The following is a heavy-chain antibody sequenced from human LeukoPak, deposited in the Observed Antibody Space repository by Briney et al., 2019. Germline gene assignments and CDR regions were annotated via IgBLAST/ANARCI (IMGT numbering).Heavy chain of an antibody. Sequence: GGSLRLSCAASGFTFTRYGMVWVRQAPGKGLEWVSYISGSTSAVYYADSVRGRFTISRDNAKNSLYLQMNSLRDDDTAVYYCARRERQSANYYYFDYWGQGTLVTVSS. CDR1: GFTFTRYG. CDR3: ARRERQSANYYYFDY. V-gene: IGHV3-48*02. J-gene: IGHJ4*02. CDR2: ISGSTSAV. D-gene: IGHD4/OR15-4a*01.